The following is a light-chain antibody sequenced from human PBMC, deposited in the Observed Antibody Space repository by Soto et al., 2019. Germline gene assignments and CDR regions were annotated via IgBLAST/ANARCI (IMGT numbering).Light chain of an antibody. CDR3: QQYDSSWT. Sequence: EIVLTQSPGTLSSSPGERATLSRRASQSVPSNFLAWYQQKPGQAPILLIYGVSRRATGIPDRFSGSGSGTDFTLTISRLEPEDFAVYYCQQYDSSWTFGQGTKVEIK. CDR2: GVS. J-gene: IGKJ1*01. CDR1: QSVPSNF. V-gene: IGKV3-20*01.